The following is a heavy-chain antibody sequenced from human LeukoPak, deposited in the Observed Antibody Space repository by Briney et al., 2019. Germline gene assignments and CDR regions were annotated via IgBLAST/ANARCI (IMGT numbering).Heavy chain of an antibody. CDR1: GGSISSYY. V-gene: IGHV4-59*01. Sequence: SETLSLTCTVSGGSISSYYWSWIRQPPGKGLEWIGYIYYSGSTNYNPSLKGRVTISVDTSKNQFSLKLSSVTAADTAVYYCARAGGLGPITMVRGAPLYYYYMDVWGKGTTVTVSS. CDR3: ARAGGLGPITMVRGAPLYYYYMDV. J-gene: IGHJ6*03. D-gene: IGHD3-10*01. CDR2: IYYSGST.